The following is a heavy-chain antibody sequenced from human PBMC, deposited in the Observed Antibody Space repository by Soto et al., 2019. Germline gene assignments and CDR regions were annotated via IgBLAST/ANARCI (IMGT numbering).Heavy chain of an antibody. D-gene: IGHD2-21*01. CDR3: ARGGYYPRRCLFDP. Sequence: SETLSLTCTVSGGSVSSGSYYWSWIRQPPGKGLEWIGYIYYSGSTNYNPSLKSRVTISVDTSKNQFSLKLSSVTAADTAVYYCARGGYYPRRCLFDPWGQGTLVTVSS. CDR2: IYYSGST. J-gene: IGHJ5*02. V-gene: IGHV4-61*01. CDR1: GGSVSSGSYY.